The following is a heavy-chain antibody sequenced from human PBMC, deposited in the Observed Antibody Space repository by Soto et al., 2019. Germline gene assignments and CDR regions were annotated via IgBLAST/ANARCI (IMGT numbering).Heavy chain of an antibody. CDR3: ATATVTNYYFDY. V-gene: IGHV5-10-1*01. Sequence: GESLKISFKGSGYSFTSYLISWVRQMPVKGLEWMGRIDPSDSYTNYSPSFQGHVTISADKSISTAYLQWSSLKASDTAMYYCATATVTNYYFDYPGEGTLVKVSS. CDR2: IDPSDSYT. CDR1: GYSFTSYL. J-gene: IGHJ4*02. D-gene: IGHD4-17*01.